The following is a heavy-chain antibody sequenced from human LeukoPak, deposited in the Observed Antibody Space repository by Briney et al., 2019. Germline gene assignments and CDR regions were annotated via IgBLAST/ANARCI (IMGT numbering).Heavy chain of an antibody. CDR3: ARVDYGSGSYMVNYYYYMDV. CDR2: INHSGST. J-gene: IGHJ6*03. Sequence: SETLSLTCAVSGGSFSSYYWSWIRQPPGKGLEWIGEINHSGSTNYNPSPKSRVTISVDKSKNQFSLKLSSVTAADTAVYYWARVDYGSGSYMVNYYYYMDVWGKGTTVTVSS. V-gene: IGHV4-34*01. CDR1: GGSFSSYY. D-gene: IGHD3-10*01.